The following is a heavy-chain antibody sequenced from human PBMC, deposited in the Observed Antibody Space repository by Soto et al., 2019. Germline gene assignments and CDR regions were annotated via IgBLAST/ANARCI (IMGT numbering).Heavy chain of an antibody. CDR1: GFIFSNYG. CDR2: ISNTGDRP. Sequence: GGSLRLSCAASGFIFSNYGMSWVRQSPGKGLEWVSGISNTGDRPYYADSVKGRFTISRDNSKNTLYLQMNSLRAEDTAIYHCAKDRLNLDTFALWGQGTMVTVSS. J-gene: IGHJ3*01. CDR3: AKDRLNLDTFAL. V-gene: IGHV3-23*01.